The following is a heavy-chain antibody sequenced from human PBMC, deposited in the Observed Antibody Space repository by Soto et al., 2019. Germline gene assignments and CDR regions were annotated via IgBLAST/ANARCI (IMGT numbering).Heavy chain of an antibody. CDR1: GFTFSTYA. CDR3: GRGGAGPQNSGSFLD. Sequence: PGGSLRLSCAASGFTFSTYAMHWARQAPGKGLEWVAVISYDGRNEYYVDSVKGRFTISTDNSKNTLYLQMNSLRDEDTAVYYCGRGGAGPQNSGSFLDWGPGTLVAVSS. CDR2: ISYDGRNE. D-gene: IGHD3-10*01. V-gene: IGHV3-30*04. J-gene: IGHJ4*02.